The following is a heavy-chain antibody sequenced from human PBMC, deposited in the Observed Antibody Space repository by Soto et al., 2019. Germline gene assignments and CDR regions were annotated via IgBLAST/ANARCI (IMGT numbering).Heavy chain of an antibody. J-gene: IGHJ4*02. CDR2: ISGSGSST. CDR1: GFTFSGYA. V-gene: IGHV3-23*01. Sequence: EGSLRLSCAASGFTFSGYAMSWVRQALGKGLEWVSAISGSGSSTYYADSVKGRFTISRDNSKNTLYLQMNSLRAEDTAVFYCAKTPLEWSLSGVSGYFDHWGQGTLVTVSS. CDR3: AKTPLEWSLSGVSGYFDH. D-gene: IGHD3-3*01.